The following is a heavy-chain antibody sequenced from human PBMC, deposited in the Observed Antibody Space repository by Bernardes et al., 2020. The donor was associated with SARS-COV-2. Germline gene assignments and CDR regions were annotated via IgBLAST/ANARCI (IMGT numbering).Heavy chain of an antibody. CDR1: GFDLSDFF. J-gene: IGHJ5*02. D-gene: IGHD4-17*01. CDR2: ISSNGRFI. Sequence: GSLRLSCAASGFDLSDFFMSWFRQAPGKGLEWLSYISSNGRFIYYADSVKGRFTISRDNARKSVFLHMKSLTADDTATYYCARELTTVGRGWFDPWGHGVLVTVSS. CDR3: ARELTTVGRGWFDP. V-gene: IGHV3-11*01.